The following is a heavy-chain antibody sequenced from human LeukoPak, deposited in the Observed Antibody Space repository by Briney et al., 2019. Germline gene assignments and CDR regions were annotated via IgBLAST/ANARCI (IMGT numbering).Heavy chain of an antibody. CDR2: IYADGSS. V-gene: IGHV4-61*02. J-gene: IGHJ4*02. Sequence: SETLSLTCTVSGGSVSSDNSYWNWIRQPAGKGLEWIGRIYADGSSTYNPSLKSRATISVDSSKNQFSLRLSSLTAADTAVYYCARGYYYHTWGQGTLVTVSS. CDR3: ARGYYYHT. D-gene: IGHD3-22*01. CDR1: GGSVSSDNSY.